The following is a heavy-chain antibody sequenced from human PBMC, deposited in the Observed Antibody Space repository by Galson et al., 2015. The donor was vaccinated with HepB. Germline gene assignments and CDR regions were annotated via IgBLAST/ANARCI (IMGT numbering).Heavy chain of an antibody. V-gene: IGHV3-48*03. CDR3: ARDWWGPDYSHTNNWFDP. CDR1: GFSFSSYE. Sequence: SLRLSCAASGFSFSSYEMNWVRQAPGKGLEWVSKVSSSGSTMYHADSVKGRFTISRDNAKNSVYLQMNSLRAEDTAVYYRARDWWGPDYSHTNNWFDPWGQGTLVTVSS. D-gene: IGHD4-11*01. J-gene: IGHJ5*02. CDR2: VSSSGSTM.